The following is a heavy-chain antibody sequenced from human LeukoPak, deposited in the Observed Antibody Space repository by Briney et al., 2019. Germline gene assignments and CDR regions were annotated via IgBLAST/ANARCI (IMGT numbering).Heavy chain of an antibody. CDR1: GFTFSNYA. CDR3: AKKGGNNNFYYYYMDV. J-gene: IGHJ6*03. D-gene: IGHD4-23*01. CDR2: LDGDGTTT. Sequence: PGGSLRLSCAASGFTFSNYAMSRVRQAPGKGLEWVSALDGDGTTTYYADPVKGRFTISRDNSKNTLFLQMNSLRGEDTAVYYCAKKGGNNNFYYYYMDVWGKGTTVTVSS. V-gene: IGHV3-23*01.